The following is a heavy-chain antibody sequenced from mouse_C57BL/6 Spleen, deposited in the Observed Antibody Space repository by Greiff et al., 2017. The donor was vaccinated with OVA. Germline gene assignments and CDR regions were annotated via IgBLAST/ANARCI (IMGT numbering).Heavy chain of an antibody. J-gene: IGHJ2*01. CDR3: ARGGAYYYGSSPFFDY. CDR1: GYSFTGYY. D-gene: IGHD1-1*01. Sequence: EVQLQQSGPELVKPGASVKISCKASGYSFTGYYMNWVKQSPEKSLEWIGEINPSTGGTTYNQKFKAKATLTVDKSSSTAYMQLKSLTSEDSAVYYCARGGAYYYGSSPFFDYWGQGTTLTVSS. CDR2: INPSTGGT. V-gene: IGHV1-42*01.